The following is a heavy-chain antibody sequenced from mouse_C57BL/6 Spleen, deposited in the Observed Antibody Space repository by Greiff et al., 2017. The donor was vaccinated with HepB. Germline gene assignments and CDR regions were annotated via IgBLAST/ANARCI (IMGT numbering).Heavy chain of an antibody. D-gene: IGHD1-1*01. V-gene: IGHV14-1*01. CDR1: GFNIKDYY. CDR2: IDPEDGDT. J-gene: IGHJ4*01. Sequence: EVQLQQSGAELVRPGASVKLSCTASGFNIKDYYMHWVKQRPEQGLEWIGRIDPEDGDTEYAPKFQGKATMTADTSSNTAYLQLSSLTSEDTAVYYCTDITTVDYYAMDYWGQGTSVTVSS. CDR3: TDITTVDYYAMDY.